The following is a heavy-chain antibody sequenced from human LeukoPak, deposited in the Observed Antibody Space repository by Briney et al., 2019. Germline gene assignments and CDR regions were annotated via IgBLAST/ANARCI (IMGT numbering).Heavy chain of an antibody. D-gene: IGHD3-16*01. Sequence: PGGSLRLSCSASGFTFSDAWMGWVRQAPGKGLEWVGGIKSKANGEITPFAAPAKGRFTISRDDPKNTLYLQMNGLKTGDTAVYYCAWGGDYFDFWGRGTLVTVSS. CDR3: AWGGDYFDF. J-gene: IGHJ4*02. CDR2: IKSKANGEIT. CDR1: GFTFSDAW. V-gene: IGHV3-15*01.